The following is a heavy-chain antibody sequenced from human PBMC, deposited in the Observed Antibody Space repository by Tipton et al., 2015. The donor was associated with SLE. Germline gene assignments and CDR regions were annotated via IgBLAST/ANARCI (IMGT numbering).Heavy chain of an antibody. D-gene: IGHD6-13*01. CDR2: SNPSGNT. CDR3: ARLQGNYYYFMDV. V-gene: IGHV4-34*09. Sequence: TLSLTCAVYGGSFSGYYWSWIRQPPGKGLEWIGESNPSGNTNYNPSLKSRLSLSRDTSKNQFSLRLNSVTAADTAVYFCARLQGNYYYFMDVWGVGITVTVSS. CDR1: GGSFSGYY. J-gene: IGHJ6*03.